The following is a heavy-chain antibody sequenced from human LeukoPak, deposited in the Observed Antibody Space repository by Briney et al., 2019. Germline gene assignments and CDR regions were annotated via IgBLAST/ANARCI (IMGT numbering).Heavy chain of an antibody. Sequence: GESLKISCKGSGYRFSTYWIAWVRQMPGKGLEWMGIIYPGDSDTRYSPSFQGQVTISADKSISTAYLQWSSLKASDTAMYYCARPYCYDRSGLRPVYYFDCWGQGTLVTVSS. V-gene: IGHV5-51*01. CDR1: GYRFSTYW. CDR2: IYPGDSDT. D-gene: IGHD3-22*01. CDR3: ARPYCYDRSGLRPVYYFDC. J-gene: IGHJ4*02.